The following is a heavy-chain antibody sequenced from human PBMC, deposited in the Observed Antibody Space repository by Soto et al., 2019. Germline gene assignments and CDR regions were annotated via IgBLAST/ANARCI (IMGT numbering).Heavy chain of an antibody. Sequence: NPSETLSLTCTVSAGSISSNYWTWIRQPPGKGLEWIGHVYNSGSTNYNPSLKSRVTISEDTSKSQFSLKVNSMTAADTAVYYCARYRREAVAGYTLDNWGQGILVTV. CDR1: AGSISSNY. CDR3: ARYRREAVAGYTLDN. V-gene: IGHV4-59*01. J-gene: IGHJ4*02. D-gene: IGHD6-13*01. CDR2: VYNSGST.